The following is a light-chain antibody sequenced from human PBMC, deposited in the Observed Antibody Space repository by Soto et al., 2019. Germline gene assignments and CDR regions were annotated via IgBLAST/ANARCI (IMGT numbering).Light chain of an antibody. CDR3: QMYGSSFRT. CDR2: GAS. Sequence: EIVLTQSPSTLSLSPGERATLSCRASQSVSSSYLAWYQQKPGQAPRLLIYGASTRATGITDRFSGSGSGTDFTLTISRLEPEDFAIYYCQMYGSSFRTFGQGTKVDIK. CDR1: QSVSSSY. V-gene: IGKV3-20*01. J-gene: IGKJ1*01.